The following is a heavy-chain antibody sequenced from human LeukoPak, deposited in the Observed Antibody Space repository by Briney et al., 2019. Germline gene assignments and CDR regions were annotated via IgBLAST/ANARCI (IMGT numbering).Heavy chain of an antibody. CDR1: GFTFSSYG. D-gene: IGHD6-19*01. V-gene: IGHV3-30*18. J-gene: IGHJ4*02. Sequence: GRSLRLSCAASGFTFSSYGMHWVRQAPGKGLEWVAVISYDGSNKYYADSVKGRFTISRDNSKNTLYLQMNSLRAGDTAVYYCAKPSYSSGWYSSFDYWGQGTLVTVSS. CDR3: AKPSYSSGWYSSFDY. CDR2: ISYDGSNK.